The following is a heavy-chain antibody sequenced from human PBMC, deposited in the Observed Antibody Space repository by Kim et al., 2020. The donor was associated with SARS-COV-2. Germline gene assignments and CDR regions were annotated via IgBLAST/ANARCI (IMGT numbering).Heavy chain of an antibody. J-gene: IGHJ4*02. V-gene: IGHV3-7*01. CDR1: GFTFSSYW. CDR2: IKQDGSEK. D-gene: IGHD3-16*02. Sequence: GGSLRLSCAASGFTFSSYWMSWVRQAPGKGLEWVANIKQDGSEKYYVDSVKGRFTISRDNAKNSLYLQMNSLRAEDTAVYYCARLGILGLGGVIVTFDYWGQGTLVTVSS. CDR3: ARLGILGLGGVIVTFDY.